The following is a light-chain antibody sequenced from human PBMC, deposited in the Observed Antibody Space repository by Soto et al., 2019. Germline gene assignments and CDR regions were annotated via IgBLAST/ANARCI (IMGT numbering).Light chain of an antibody. J-gene: IGKJ5*01. V-gene: IGKV3D-20*02. CDR1: QSVSSSY. CDR3: QQRSNWLIT. Sequence: EIVLTQSPGTLSLSPGERGTLSCRASQSVSSSYLAWYQQKPGQAPRLLMYGTSTRATGTPARFSGSGSGTDFTLTISSLEPEDFAVYYCQQRSNWLITFGQGTRLEI. CDR2: GTS.